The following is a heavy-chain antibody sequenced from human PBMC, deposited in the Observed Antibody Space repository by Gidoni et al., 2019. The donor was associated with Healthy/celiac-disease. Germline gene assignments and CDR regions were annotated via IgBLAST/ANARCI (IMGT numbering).Heavy chain of an antibody. CDR2: INHSGST. D-gene: IGHD3-10*01. J-gene: IGHJ5*02. CDR3: ARGRLYYYGSGSYYGWFDP. CDR1: GGSFSGYY. Sequence: QVQLQQWGAGLLKPSETLSLTCAVYGGSFSGYYWSWIRQPPGKGLEWIGEINHSGSTNYNPSLKSRVTISVDTSKNQFSLKLSSVTAADTAVYYCARGRLYYYGSGSYYGWFDPWGQGTLVTVSS. V-gene: IGHV4-34*01.